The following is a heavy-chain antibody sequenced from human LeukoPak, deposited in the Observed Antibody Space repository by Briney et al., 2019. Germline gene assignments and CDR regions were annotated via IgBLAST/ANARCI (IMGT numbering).Heavy chain of an antibody. CDR3: ARDSGEVPDY. V-gene: IGHV1-2*02. CDR2: INPNNGGT. Sequence: ASVKVSCKASRDTFTGYYIHWVRQAPGQGLEWMGWINPNNGGTKYAQNFQGRVTMTRDTSISTAYMELDRLRFDDTAVYYCARDSGEVPDYWGQGTLVTVSS. J-gene: IGHJ4*02. CDR1: RDTFTGYY. D-gene: IGHD3-10*01.